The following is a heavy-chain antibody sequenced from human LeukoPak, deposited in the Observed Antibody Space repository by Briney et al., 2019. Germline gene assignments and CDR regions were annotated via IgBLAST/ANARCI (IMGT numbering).Heavy chain of an antibody. CDR3: ARVRGNVVGATLNY. V-gene: IGHV1-2*02. J-gene: IGHJ4*02. CDR2: INPNSGGT. CDR1: GYTFTGYY. Sequence: ASVKVSCKASGYTFTGYYMHWVRQAPGQGLEWMGWINPNSGGTNYAQKFQGRVTMTRDTSISTAYMELSRLRSDDTAVYYCARVRGNVVGATLNYSGQGTLVTVSS. D-gene: IGHD1-26*01.